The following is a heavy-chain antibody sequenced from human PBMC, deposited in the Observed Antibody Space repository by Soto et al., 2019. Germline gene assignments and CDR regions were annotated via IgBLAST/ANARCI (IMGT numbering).Heavy chain of an antibody. CDR2: IWYDGSNK. CDR1: GFTFSSYG. D-gene: IGHD3-3*01. J-gene: IGHJ4*02. CDR3: ARGSYYDFWSGYYPGGASYYFDY. Sequence: GGSLRLSCAASGFTFSSYGMHWVRQAPGKGLEWVAVIWYDGSNKYYADSVKGRFTISRDNSKNTLYLQMNSLRAEDTAVYYCARGSYYDFWSGYYPGGASYYFDYWGQGTLVTVSS. V-gene: IGHV3-33*01.